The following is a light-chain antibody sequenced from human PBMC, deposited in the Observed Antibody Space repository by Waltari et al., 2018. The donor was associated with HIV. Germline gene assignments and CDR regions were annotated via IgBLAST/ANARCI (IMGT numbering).Light chain of an antibody. CDR1: TANIGSNT. CDR3: AAWDDSLNGWV. J-gene: IGLJ3*02. V-gene: IGLV1-44*01. Sequence: QSVLTQPPSASGTPGQRVTISCSGSTANIGSNTVNWYHQLPGTAPKLLIHTNNARPSGVPDRFSGFKSGTSASLTISGLQSEDEADYYCAAWDDSLNGWVFGGGTKLTVL. CDR2: TNN.